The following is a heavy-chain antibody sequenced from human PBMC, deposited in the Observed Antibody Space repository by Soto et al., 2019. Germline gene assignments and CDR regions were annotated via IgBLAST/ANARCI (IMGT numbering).Heavy chain of an antibody. CDR1: GGSFRTSA. CDR2: IMPVFPTP. V-gene: IGHV1-69*13. J-gene: IGHJ4*02. D-gene: IGHD1-26*01. CDR3: ARERQWEPLPY. Sequence: SVKVSCKTSGGSFRTSAISWVRQAPGQGLEWMGGIMPVFPTPDYAQKFQGRVTITADESTSTAYMELSSLRSEDTAVYFCARERQWEPLPYWGQGTPVTAPQ.